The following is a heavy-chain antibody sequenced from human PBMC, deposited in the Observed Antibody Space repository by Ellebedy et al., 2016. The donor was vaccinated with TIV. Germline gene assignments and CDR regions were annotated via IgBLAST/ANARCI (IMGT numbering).Heavy chain of an antibody. CDR3: ARRAYPFYWYGMDV. V-gene: IGHV4-59*01. CDR2: IYYSGST. J-gene: IGHJ6*02. Sequence: MPSETLSLTCNVSGGSLSRYYWSWIRQPPGKGLEWIAYIYYSGSTNYNPSLKSRVSISVDTFKSQFSLSLRSVTAADTAVYYCARRAYPFYWYGMDVWGQGTTVTVSS. CDR1: GGSLSRYY.